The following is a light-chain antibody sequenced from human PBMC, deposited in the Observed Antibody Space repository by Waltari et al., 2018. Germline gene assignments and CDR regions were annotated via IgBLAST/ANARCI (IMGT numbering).Light chain of an antibody. V-gene: IGLV2-14*03. Sequence: QSALTQPASVSGSPGQSITVSCTGSSSDIGDYNYVSWYQQHPGKVPKLMIYDVNNPPSGVSHRCSGSKTSNTASMTGSGLQPEDEAYYYCAAYTSSGALMFGGGTKVTVL. CDR1: SSDIGDYNY. CDR3: AAYTSSGALM. J-gene: IGLJ3*02. CDR2: DVN.